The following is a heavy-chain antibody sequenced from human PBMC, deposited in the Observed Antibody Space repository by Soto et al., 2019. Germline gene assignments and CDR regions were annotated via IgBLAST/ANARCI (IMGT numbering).Heavy chain of an antibody. CDR1: GGSLSSGGYY. CDR3: ARDLGDTAMDAFDY. J-gene: IGHJ4*02. V-gene: IGHV4-31*03. CDR2: IYYSRST. D-gene: IGHD5-18*01. Sequence: SDTLSLTCTVSGGSLSSGGYYWSWIRQHPGKGLEWIGYIYYSRSTYYNPSLKSRVTISVDTSKNQFSLKLSSVTAADTAVYYCARDLGDTAMDAFDYWGQGTLVNVSS.